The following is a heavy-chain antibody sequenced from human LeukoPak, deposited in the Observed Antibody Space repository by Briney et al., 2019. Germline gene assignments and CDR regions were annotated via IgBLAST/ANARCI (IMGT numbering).Heavy chain of an antibody. CDR1: GGSFSGYY. D-gene: IGHD1-26*01. CDR2: INHSGST. V-gene: IGHV4-34*01. J-gene: IGHJ4*02. CDR3: ARYGSYGIDY. Sequence: SETLSLTCAVYGGSFSGYYWSWIRQPPGKGLEWIGEINHSGSTNYNPSLKSRVTISVDTSKSQFSLKLSSVTAADTAVYYCARYGSYGIDYWGQGTLVTVSS.